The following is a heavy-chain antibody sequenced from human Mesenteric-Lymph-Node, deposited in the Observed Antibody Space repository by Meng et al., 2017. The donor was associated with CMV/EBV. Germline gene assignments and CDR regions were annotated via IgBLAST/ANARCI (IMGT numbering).Heavy chain of an antibody. CDR2: IYWDDDK. CDR3: AQRGGWGSYHQ. J-gene: IGHJ1*01. V-gene: IGHV2-5*02. Sequence: QITLKESSPTLVTPTQTLTLTCPFPGFSLRTYGVGLDWLRQPPGKALEWLALIYWDDDKRYNPSLKSRLTITKDTSKNQVVLTMTNMDPVDTATYYCAQRGGWGSYHQWGQGTLVTVSS. CDR1: GFSLRTYGVG. D-gene: IGHD3-16*02.